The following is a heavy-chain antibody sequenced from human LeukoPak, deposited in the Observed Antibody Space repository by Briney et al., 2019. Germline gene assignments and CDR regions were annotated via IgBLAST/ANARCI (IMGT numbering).Heavy chain of an antibody. D-gene: IGHD5-24*01. CDR2: IWYDGSKE. CDR3: AKLGGGDGHTDRLNFVGS. J-gene: IGHJ4*02. V-gene: IGHV3-33*03. Sequence: GTSLRLSCAASGFTFSGYGMHWVRQAPGKGLEWVAVIWYDGSKEYYADSVKGRFTISRDNSKDTMYLQMNSLRVENTAVYYCAKLGGGDGHTDRLNFVGSWGQGTLVTASS. CDR1: GFTFSGYG.